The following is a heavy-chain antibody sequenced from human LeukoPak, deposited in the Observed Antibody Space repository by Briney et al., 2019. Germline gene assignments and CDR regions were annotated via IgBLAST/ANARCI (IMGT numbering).Heavy chain of an antibody. Sequence: GGSLRLSCAASGFSFRNYGMHWVRQAPGKGLEWVAAIWCDGSKKYYGDSVKGRFTISRDNSKNMLYLQMNSLRAEDTAVYNCARDPYDNYWGQGTLVTVSS. J-gene: IGHJ4*02. CDR1: GFSFRNYG. CDR3: ARDPYDNY. CDR2: IWCDGSKK. V-gene: IGHV3-33*01. D-gene: IGHD3-22*01.